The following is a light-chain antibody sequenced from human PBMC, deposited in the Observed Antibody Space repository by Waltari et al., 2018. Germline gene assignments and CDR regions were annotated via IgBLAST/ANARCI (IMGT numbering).Light chain of an antibody. CDR1: SSNIGSNT. CDR2: NNN. CDR3: ASWDDSLNGWV. V-gene: IGLV1-44*01. J-gene: IGLJ3*02. Sequence: QSVLTQPPSASGTPGQTVTISCSGSSSNIGSNTVRWFQQFPGAAPTLLIHNNNQRPSGVPDRFSGSKSGTSASLAISGLQSEDEAHYYCASWDDSLNGWVIGGGTMLTVL.